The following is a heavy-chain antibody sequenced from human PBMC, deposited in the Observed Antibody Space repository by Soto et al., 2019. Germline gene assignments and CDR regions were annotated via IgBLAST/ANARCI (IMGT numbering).Heavy chain of an antibody. Sequence: QVQMQESGPGLVKPSQTLSLTCTVSGGSISSGGYYWSWIRQHPGKGLEWIGYIYYSGSTYYNPALKSRVTRAGDTSKNQCSLKLSSVTAADTAVDYCARSGCPWGQGTLVTVSS. D-gene: IGHD1-26*01. V-gene: IGHV4-31*03. CDR3: ARSGCP. CDR1: GGSISSGGYY. J-gene: IGHJ5*02. CDR2: IYYSGST.